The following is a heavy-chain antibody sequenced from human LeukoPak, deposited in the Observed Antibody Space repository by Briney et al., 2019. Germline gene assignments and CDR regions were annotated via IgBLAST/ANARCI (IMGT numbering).Heavy chain of an antibody. D-gene: IGHD2-2*01. J-gene: IGHJ5*02. CDR3: ARPYCSSTSCPEELFDP. CDR1: GYTCTGYY. V-gene: IGHV1-2*02. Sequence: ASVKVSCKASGYTCTGYYMHWVRQAPGQGLEWMGWINPNSGGTNYAQKFQGRVTMTRDTSISTAYMELSRLRSDDTAVYYCARPYCSSTSCPEELFDPWGQGTLVTVSS. CDR2: INPNSGGT.